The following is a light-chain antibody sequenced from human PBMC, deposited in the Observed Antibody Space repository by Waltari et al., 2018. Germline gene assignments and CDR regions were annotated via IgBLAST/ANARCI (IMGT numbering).Light chain of an antibody. CDR3: QQYGTSPWT. CDR2: GVS. Sequence: EIVLTQSPGALSLSPGDRATLSCRASQSVTSLYLAWYQQKPGQAPRLLIYGVSSRATGIPDRFSGSGSGTDFTLTISRLEPEDFAVYYCQQYGTSPWTFGQGTKVEIK. V-gene: IGKV3-20*01. J-gene: IGKJ1*01. CDR1: QSVTSLY.